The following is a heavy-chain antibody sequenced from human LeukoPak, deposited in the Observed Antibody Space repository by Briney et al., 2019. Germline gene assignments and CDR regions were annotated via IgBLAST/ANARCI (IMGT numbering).Heavy chain of an antibody. CDR2: IYHSGRI. CDR3: ARGSDLAIEVVPYFDY. V-gene: IGHV4-4*02. J-gene: IGHJ4*02. D-gene: IGHD3-22*01. Sequence: SETLSLTCAVSGGSISSSNWWSWVRQSPGKGLEWIGEIYHSGRINYNPSVRSRVTTSVDKSKNQFSLKLSSVTAADTAVYYCARGSDLAIEVVPYFDYWGQGTLVTVSS. CDR1: GGSISSSNW.